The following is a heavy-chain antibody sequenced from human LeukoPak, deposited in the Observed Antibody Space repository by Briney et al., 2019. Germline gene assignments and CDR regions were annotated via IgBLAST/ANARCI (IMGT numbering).Heavy chain of an antibody. CDR1: GFTFSSYS. D-gene: IGHD1-7*01. CDR2: ISSSSSYI. V-gene: IGHV3-21*01. Sequence: GGSLRLSCAASGFTFSSYSMNWVRQVPGKGLEWVSSISSSSSYIYYADSVKGRFTISRDNAKNSLYLRMNSLRAEDTAVYYCARGKTGTTDWFDPWGQGTLVTVSS. J-gene: IGHJ5*02. CDR3: ARGKTGTTDWFDP.